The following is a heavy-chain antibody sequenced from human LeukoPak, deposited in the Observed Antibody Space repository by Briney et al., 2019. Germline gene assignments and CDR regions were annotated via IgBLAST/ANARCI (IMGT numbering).Heavy chain of an antibody. V-gene: IGHV4-59*01. CDR2: FHDSGSA. Sequence: KASETLSLTCTVSGDSISSYFWSWIRQPPGKGLEWIGYFHDSGSANYNPSLKSRITMPVDTSKNQFSLKLRSVTAADTAVYYCARDSHSVDTATPRGFDPWGQGTLVTVSS. J-gene: IGHJ5*02. CDR3: ARDSHSVDTATPRGFDP. CDR1: GDSISSYF. D-gene: IGHD2-15*01.